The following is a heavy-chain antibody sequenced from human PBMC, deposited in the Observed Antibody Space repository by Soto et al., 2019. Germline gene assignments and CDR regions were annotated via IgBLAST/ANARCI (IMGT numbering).Heavy chain of an antibody. CDR1: GGSISSVGHY. V-gene: IGHV4-31*03. CDR3: ARESGGYDSSTRYGMDV. J-gene: IGHJ6*02. D-gene: IGHD6-25*01. CDR2: IYYSGST. Sequence: KTSETLSLTCTVSGGSISSVGHYWTWIRQHPGKGLEWIGYIYYSGSTDFNPSLKSRVSISVDTSKNQFSLRLSSVTAADTAVYFCARESGGYDSSTRYGMDVWGQGTTVTV.